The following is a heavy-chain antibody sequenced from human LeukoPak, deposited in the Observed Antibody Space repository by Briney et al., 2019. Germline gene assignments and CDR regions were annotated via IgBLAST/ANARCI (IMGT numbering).Heavy chain of an antibody. V-gene: IGHV1-18*01. J-gene: IGHJ5*02. D-gene: IGHD3-3*01. CDR3: ARVPYYDFWSGYFSNWFDP. Sequence: GASVKVSCKASGYTFTSYGISWVRQAPGQGLEWMGWISAYSGNTNYAQKLQGRVTMTTDTSTSTAYMELRSLRSDDTAVYYCARVPYYDFWSGYFSNWFDPWGQGTLVTVSS. CDR1: GYTFTSYG. CDR2: ISAYSGNT.